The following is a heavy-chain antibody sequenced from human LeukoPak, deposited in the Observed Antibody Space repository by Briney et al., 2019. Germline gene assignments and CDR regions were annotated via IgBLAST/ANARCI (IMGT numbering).Heavy chain of an antibody. Sequence: SETLSLTCTVSGGSISSSSYYWVRIPQPPGQGLVWIGSIYYSGSSYYNPSLKSRVTISVDTYQIQFSLNLISATAADTAVYYCARLGVLRYFDWLGGVDAFDIWGQGTMVTVSS. CDR1: GGSISSSSYY. CDR3: ARLGVLRYFDWLGGVDAFDI. V-gene: IGHV4-39*01. D-gene: IGHD3-9*01. J-gene: IGHJ3*02. CDR2: IYYSGSS.